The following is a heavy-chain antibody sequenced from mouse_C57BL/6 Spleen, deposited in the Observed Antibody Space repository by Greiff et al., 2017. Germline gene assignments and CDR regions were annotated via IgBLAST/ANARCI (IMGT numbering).Heavy chain of an antibody. CDR3: AIQASDSSGYYFDD. CDR2: IDPSDSST. Sequence: VQLQQSGAELVRPGASVKLSCPASGFTIKDDYMPWVQQRPGQGLEWIGVIDPSDSSTNYNQKFKGKATLTVDTSSSTAYMQLSSRTSEDAAVYYCAIQASDSSGYYFDDWGQGTTLTVSS. D-gene: IGHD3-2*02. V-gene: IGHV1-59*01. J-gene: IGHJ2*01. CDR1: GFTIKDDY.